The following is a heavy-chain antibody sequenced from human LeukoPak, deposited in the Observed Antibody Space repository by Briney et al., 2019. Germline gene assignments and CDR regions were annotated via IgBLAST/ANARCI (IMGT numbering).Heavy chain of an antibody. CDR1: GYTLTELS. CDR3: ATGVLRYFDWLPLPDY. D-gene: IGHD3-9*01. Sequence: ASVKVSCKVSGYTLTELSMHWVRQAPGKGLEWMRGFDPEDGETIYAQKFQGRVTMTEDTSTDTAYMELSSLRSEDTAVYYCATGVLRYFDWLPLPDYWGRGTLVTVSS. V-gene: IGHV1-24*01. CDR2: FDPEDGET. J-gene: IGHJ4*02.